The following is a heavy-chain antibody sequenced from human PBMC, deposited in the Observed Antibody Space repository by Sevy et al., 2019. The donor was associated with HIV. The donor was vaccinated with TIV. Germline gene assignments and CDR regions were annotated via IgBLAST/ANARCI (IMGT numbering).Heavy chain of an antibody. CDR3: ARIAGWTGAYSSGYPTPDYYGMDV. CDR2: ISSSSSYI. V-gene: IGHV3-21*01. Sequence: GGSLRLSCAASGFTFSSYSMNWVRQAPGKGLEWVSSISSSSSYIYYADSVKGRFTISRDNAKNSLYLQMNSLRAEDTAGYYCARIAGWTGAYSSGYPTPDYYGMDVWGQGTTVTVSS. J-gene: IGHJ6*02. D-gene: IGHD3-22*01. CDR1: GFTFSSYS.